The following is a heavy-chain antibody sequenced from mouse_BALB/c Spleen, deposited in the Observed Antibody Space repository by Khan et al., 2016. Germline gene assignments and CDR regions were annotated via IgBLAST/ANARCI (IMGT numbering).Heavy chain of an antibody. CDR3: ARELSTMITTGFAY. J-gene: IGHJ3*01. CDR1: GFSLTGYG. D-gene: IGHD2-4*01. CDR2: IWGDGST. Sequence: VQLQESGPGLVAPSQSLSITCTVSGFSLTGYGVNWVRQPPGKGLEWLGMIWGDGSTDYNSALKSRLSISKDNSKSQVFLKMNSLQTDDTARYYCARELSTMITTGFAYWGQGTLVTVSA. V-gene: IGHV2-6-7*01.